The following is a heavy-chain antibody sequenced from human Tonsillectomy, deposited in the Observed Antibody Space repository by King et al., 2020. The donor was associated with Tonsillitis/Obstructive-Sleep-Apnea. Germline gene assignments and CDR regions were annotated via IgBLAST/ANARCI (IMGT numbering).Heavy chain of an antibody. CDR2: ISSSGGYT. CDR3: AIHSDYAFGLDY. V-gene: IGHV3-11*05. D-gene: IGHD4-11*01. CDR1: RFTFSDYY. J-gene: IGHJ4*02. Sequence: VQLVESGGGLVKPGGSLRLSCAASRFTFSDYYMRWIRQAPGKGLEWLSFISSSGGYTKYADSVKGRFTISRDNAKNSLYLEINSLRAEDTAVYYCAIHSDYAFGLDYWGQGTQVTVSS.